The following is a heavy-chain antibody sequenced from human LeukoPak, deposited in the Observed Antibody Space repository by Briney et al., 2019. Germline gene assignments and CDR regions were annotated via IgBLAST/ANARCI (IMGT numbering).Heavy chain of an antibody. CDR3: AKDGLYGDYVYFDY. J-gene: IGHJ4*02. Sequence: GGSLRLSCAASGFTFSSYAMSWVRQAPGKGLEWVSAISGSGGSTYYADSVKGRFTISRDNSKNTLYLQMTSLRDEDTALYYCAKDGLYGDYVYFDYWGQGTLVTVSS. V-gene: IGHV3-23*01. D-gene: IGHD4-17*01. CDR2: ISGSGGST. CDR1: GFTFSSYA.